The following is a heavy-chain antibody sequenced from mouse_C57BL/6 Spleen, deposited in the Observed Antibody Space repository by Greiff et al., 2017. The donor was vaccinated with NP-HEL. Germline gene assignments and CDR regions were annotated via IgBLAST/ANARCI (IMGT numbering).Heavy chain of an antibody. V-gene: IGHV1-39*01. CDR3: ASDGSTPYYYAMDY. Sequence: SGPELVKPGASVKISCKASGYSFTDYNMNWVKQSNGKSLEWIGVINPNYGTTSYNQKFKGKATLTVDQSSSTAYMQLNSLTSEDSAVYYCASDGSTPYYYAMDYWGQGTSVTVSS. D-gene: IGHD2-3*01. CDR2: INPNYGTT. J-gene: IGHJ4*01. CDR1: GYSFTDYN.